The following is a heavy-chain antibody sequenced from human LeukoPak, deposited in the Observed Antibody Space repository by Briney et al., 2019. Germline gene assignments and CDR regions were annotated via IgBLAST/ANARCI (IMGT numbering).Heavy chain of an antibody. CDR1: GFTFDDYA. Sequence: GGSLRLSCAASGFTFDDYAMHWVRQAPGKGLEWVSGISWNSGSIGYADSVKGRFTISRDNAKNSLYLQMNSLRAEDMALYYCAKDMAPCISALNFDYWGQGTLVTVSS. CDR2: ISWNSGSI. V-gene: IGHV3-9*03. D-gene: IGHD2-8*01. J-gene: IGHJ4*02. CDR3: AKDMAPCISALNFDY.